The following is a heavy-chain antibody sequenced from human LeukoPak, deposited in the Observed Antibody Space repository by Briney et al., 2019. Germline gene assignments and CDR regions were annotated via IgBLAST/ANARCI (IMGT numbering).Heavy chain of an antibody. J-gene: IGHJ4*02. CDR2: ISSSNSTI. CDR3: ARFYDINVY. D-gene: IGHD3-9*01. CDR1: GFTFSSYS. V-gene: IGHV3-48*01. Sequence: GGSLRLSCAASGFTFSSYSMNWVRQAPGKGLEWVSYISSSNSTIYYADSVKGRFTISRDNAKNSLYLQMNSLRAEDTAVYYCARFYDINVYWGQGTLVTVSS.